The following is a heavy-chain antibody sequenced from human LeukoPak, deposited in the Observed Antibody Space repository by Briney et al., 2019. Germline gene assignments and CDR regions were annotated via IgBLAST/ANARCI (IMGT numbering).Heavy chain of an antibody. CDR3: AREFTGRGLRTHYYMDV. D-gene: IGHD4-17*01. J-gene: IGHJ6*03. Sequence: ASVKVSCKASGGTFSSYAISWVRQAPGQGLEWMGGIIPIFGTANYAQKFQGRVTITTDKSTSTAYMELSSLRSEDTAVYYCAREFTGRGLRTHYYMDVWGKGTTVTVSS. V-gene: IGHV1-69*05. CDR1: GGTFSSYA. CDR2: IIPIFGTA.